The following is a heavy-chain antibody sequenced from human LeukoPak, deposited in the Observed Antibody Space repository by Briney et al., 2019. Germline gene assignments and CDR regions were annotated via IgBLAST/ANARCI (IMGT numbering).Heavy chain of an antibody. V-gene: IGHV3-23*01. CDR1: GFTFSSYV. CDR3: AKDPANQLLYPAHFSH. J-gene: IGHJ1*01. CDR2: ISGSGVST. D-gene: IGHD2-2*01. Sequence: GGSLKLSCAASGFTFSSYVMNWVRQAPGKGLEWVSAISGSGVSTSYADSVKGRFTISRDNSKNTLYLHMNSLRAEDAAIYFCAKDPANQLLYPAHFSHWGQGTLVTVSS.